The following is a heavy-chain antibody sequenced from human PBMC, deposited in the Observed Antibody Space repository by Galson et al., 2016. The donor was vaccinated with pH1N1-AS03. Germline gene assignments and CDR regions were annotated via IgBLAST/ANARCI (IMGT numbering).Heavy chain of an antibody. CDR1: GFSLSTSGMC. CDR2: IDWDDDK. V-gene: IGHV2-70*11. D-gene: IGHD4-17*01. J-gene: IGHJ3*02. Sequence: PALVKPTQTLTLTCTFSGFSLSTSGMCVSWIRQPPGKALEWLARIDWDDDKYYSTSLKTRLTISKDTAKNQVVLTMTNMNPVDTATYYCARMLDYGDLRDAFDIWGQGTMVTVSS. CDR3: ARMLDYGDLRDAFDI.